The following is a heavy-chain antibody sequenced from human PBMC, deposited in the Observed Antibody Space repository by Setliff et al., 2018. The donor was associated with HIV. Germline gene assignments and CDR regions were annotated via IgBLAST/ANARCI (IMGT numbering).Heavy chain of an antibody. J-gene: IGHJ4*02. Sequence: SVKVSCKAPGGTFNNYAISWVRQAPGQGLEWVGGIIPLFGTTNYALKFQGRVTMTANESTNTAHMELSSLRSADTAMYYCATVFYYDSESFSLDYWGQGMLVTVSS. CDR2: IIPLFGTT. CDR3: ATVFYYDSESFSLDY. CDR1: GGTFNNYA. D-gene: IGHD3-10*01. V-gene: IGHV1-69*13.